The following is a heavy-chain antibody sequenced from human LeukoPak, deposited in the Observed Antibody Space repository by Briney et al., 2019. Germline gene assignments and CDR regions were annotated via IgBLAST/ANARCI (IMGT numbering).Heavy chain of an antibody. Sequence: GASVKVSCKVSGYTLTELSMHWVRQAPGKGLGWMEGFDPEDGETIYAQKFQGRVTMTEDTSTDTAYMELSSLRSEDTAVYYCATIWFGELGSDAFDIWGQGTMVTVSS. CDR1: GYTLTELS. CDR3: ATIWFGELGSDAFDI. CDR2: FDPEDGET. V-gene: IGHV1-24*01. J-gene: IGHJ3*02. D-gene: IGHD3-10*01.